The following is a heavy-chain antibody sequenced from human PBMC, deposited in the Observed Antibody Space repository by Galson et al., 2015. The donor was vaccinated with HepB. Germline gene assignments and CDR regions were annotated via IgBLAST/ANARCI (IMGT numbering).Heavy chain of an antibody. J-gene: IGHJ3*02. D-gene: IGHD2-2*01. V-gene: IGHV1-46*01. CDR1: GYTFTSYY. Sequence: SVKVSCKASGYTFTSYYMHWVRQAPGQGLEWMGIINPSGGSTSYAQKFQGRVTITADESTSTAYMELSSLRSEDTAVYYCASPACSSTSCISAFDIWGQGTMVTVSS. CDR2: INPSGGST. CDR3: ASPACSSTSCISAFDI.